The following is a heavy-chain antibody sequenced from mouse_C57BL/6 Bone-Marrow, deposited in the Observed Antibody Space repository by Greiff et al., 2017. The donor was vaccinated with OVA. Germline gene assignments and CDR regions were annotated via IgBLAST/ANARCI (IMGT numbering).Heavy chain of an antibody. CDR1: GFTFSSYT. D-gene: IGHD1-1*01. CDR2: ISGGGGNT. V-gene: IGHV5-9*01. Sequence: DVMLVESGGGLVKPGGSLKLSCAASGFTFSSYTMSWVRQTPEKRLEWVATISGGGGNTYYPDSVKGRFTISRDNAKNTLYLQMSSLRSEDTALYYCARRGYYGSSYAMGYWGQGTSVTVSS. J-gene: IGHJ4*01. CDR3: ARRGYYGSSYAMGY.